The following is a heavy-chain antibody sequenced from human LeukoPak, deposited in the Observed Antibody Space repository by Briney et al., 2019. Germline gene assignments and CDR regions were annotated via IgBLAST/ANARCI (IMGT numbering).Heavy chain of an antibody. CDR1: GFTFSDYY. CDR2: ISSSSSYI. V-gene: IGHV3-11*06. CDR3: AREDSSGWYDHYYMDV. Sequence: GGSLRLSCAASGFTFSDYYMTWIRQAPGKGLEWVSSISSSSSYIYYADSVKGRFTISRDNAKNSLYLQMNSLRAEDTAVYYCAREDSSGWYDHYYMDVWGKGTTVTISS. D-gene: IGHD6-19*01. J-gene: IGHJ6*03.